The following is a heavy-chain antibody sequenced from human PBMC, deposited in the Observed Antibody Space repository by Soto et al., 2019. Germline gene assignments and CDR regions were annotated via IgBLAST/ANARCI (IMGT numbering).Heavy chain of an antibody. CDR2: INHSGST. D-gene: IGHD6-19*01. CDR1: GGSFSGYY. Sequence: TSETLSLTCAVYGGSFSGYYWNWIRQPPGKGLEWIGEINHSGSTNYNPSLKSRVTISVDTSKNQFSLKLSSVTAADTAVYYCASPRYGGWPYYCDYWGQGTLVTVSS. CDR3: ASPRYGGWPYYCDY. J-gene: IGHJ4*02. V-gene: IGHV4-34*01.